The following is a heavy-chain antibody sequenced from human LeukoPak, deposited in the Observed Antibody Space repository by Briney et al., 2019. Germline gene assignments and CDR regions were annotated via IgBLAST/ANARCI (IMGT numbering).Heavy chain of an antibody. V-gene: IGHV3-23*01. Sequence: QPGRSLRLSCAASGFTFSSYGMHWVRQAPGKGLEWVSAISGSGGSTYYADSVKGRFTISRDNSKNTLYLQMNSLRAEDTAVYYCAKDLTMLYYYDSSGYPDYWGQGTLVTVSS. CDR1: GFTFSSYG. D-gene: IGHD3-22*01. CDR2: ISGSGGST. CDR3: AKDLTMLYYYDSSGYPDY. J-gene: IGHJ4*02.